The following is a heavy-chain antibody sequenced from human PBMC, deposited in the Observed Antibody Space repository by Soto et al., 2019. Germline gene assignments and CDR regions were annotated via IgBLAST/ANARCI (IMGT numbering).Heavy chain of an antibody. D-gene: IGHD2-21*02. CDR3: ARDVGVVTASAAFDI. J-gene: IGHJ3*02. CDR2: IYYRGST. Sequence: QVQLQESGPGLVKPSQTLSLTCTVSGGSNNSGGYYWSWIRQRPGKGLEWIGYIYYRGSTYYTPSLKSRVTISLDTSKKQSSLKLSAVTAADTAVYYCARDVGVVTASAAFDIWGQGTMVTVSS. CDR1: GGSNNSGGYY. V-gene: IGHV4-31*03.